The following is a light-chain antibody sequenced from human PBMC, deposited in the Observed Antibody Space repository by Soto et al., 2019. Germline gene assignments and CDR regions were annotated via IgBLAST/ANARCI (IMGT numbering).Light chain of an antibody. J-gene: IGLJ1*01. V-gene: IGLV2-14*01. CDR2: EVY. Sequence: QSALTQPASVSGSLGQSITISCSGTTFDIGGYNYVSWFQQYPGKAPKLLISEVYIRPSGIPHRFSGSKSGITASLTISGLQPEYEAEYYCSSYSSTATVEKVFVTGTKVTVL. CDR1: TFDIGGYNY. CDR3: SSYSSTATVEKV.